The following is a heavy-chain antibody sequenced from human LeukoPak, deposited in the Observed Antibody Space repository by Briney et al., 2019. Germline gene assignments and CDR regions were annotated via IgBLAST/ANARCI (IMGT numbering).Heavy chain of an antibody. CDR3: ARGGGYDSFDY. D-gene: IGHD5-12*01. CDR1: GFTFSDYY. CDR2: ISSSGRTV. Sequence: PGGSLRLSCAASGFTFSDYYISWIRQAPGKGLEWLSYISSSGRTVDQADSVKGRITISRDNAKNSVYLQMNRLRADDAAVYYCARGGGYDSFDYWDQGTQVTVSS. J-gene: IGHJ4*02. V-gene: IGHV3-11*01.